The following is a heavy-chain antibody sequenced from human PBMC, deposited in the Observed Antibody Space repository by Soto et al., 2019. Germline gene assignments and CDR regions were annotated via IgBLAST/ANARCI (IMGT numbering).Heavy chain of an antibody. CDR2: INAGNGNT. CDR1: GYTFTSYA. CDR3: ARDLGVQQPDSYYCMDV. D-gene: IGHD6-13*01. V-gene: IGHV1-3*01. Sequence: ASVKVSCKASGYTFTSYAMHWVRQAPGQRLEWMGWINAGNGNTKYSQKFQGRVTITRDTSASTAYMELSSLRSEDTAVYYCARDLGVQQPDSYYCMDVWGKATTVTV. J-gene: IGHJ6*03.